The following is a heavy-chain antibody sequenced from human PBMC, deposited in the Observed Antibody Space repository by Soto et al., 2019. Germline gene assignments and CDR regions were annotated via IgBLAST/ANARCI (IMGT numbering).Heavy chain of an antibody. CDR3: ARGGWKLFDY. CDR2: IYYSGST. V-gene: IGHV4-59*01. CDR1: GCAISIYY. Sequence: SETLSLTCTVSGCAISIYYWSWIRQPPGKGLERIGYIYYSGSTNYNPSLKSRVTISVDTSKNKFSLKLSFVTAADTAVYYCARGGWKLFDYWGQGTLVTVS. D-gene: IGHD6-19*01. J-gene: IGHJ4*02.